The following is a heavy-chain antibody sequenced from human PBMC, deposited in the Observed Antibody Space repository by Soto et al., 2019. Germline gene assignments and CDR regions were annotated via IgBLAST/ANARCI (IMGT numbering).Heavy chain of an antibody. J-gene: IGHJ4*02. V-gene: IGHV3-23*01. Sequence: GGSLRLSCAASGFTFSSYAMNWVRQAPGKRLEWVSVISYNGGNKYYAESVKGRFTISRDNSKNTLYLQMNSLRAEDTAVYYCAKDTYYHDSSGYYVFDYWGQGTLVTVSS. CDR3: AKDTYYHDSSGYYVFDY. D-gene: IGHD3-22*01. CDR1: GFTFSSYA. CDR2: ISYNGGNK.